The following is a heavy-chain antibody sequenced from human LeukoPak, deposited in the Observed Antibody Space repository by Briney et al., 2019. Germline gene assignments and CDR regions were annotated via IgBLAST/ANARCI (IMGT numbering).Heavy chain of an antibody. CDR1: GGTFSSYA. J-gene: IGHJ4*02. CDR3: ARGYNWNGSWGY. V-gene: IGHV1-69*05. CDR2: IIPIFGTA. Sequence: SVKVSCKASGGTFSSYAISWVRQAPGQGLERMGRIIPIFGTANYAQKFQGRVTITTDESTSTAYMELSSLRSEDTAVYYCARGYNWNGSWGYWGQGTLVTVSS. D-gene: IGHD1-20*01.